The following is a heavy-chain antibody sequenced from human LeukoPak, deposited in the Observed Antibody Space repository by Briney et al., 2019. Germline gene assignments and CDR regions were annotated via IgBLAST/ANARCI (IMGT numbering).Heavy chain of an antibody. CDR3: AKDRRAGSYDY. J-gene: IGHJ4*02. CDR2: ISSTDVAT. V-gene: IGHV3-23*01. D-gene: IGHD3-10*01. CDR1: RFTFSSYA. Sequence: GGSLRLSCAASRFTFSSYAISWVRQAPGKGLEWVSTISSTDVATYYADSVKGRFTISRDNSKNTLYLQMNSLRAEDTAVYYCAKDRRAGSYDYWGQGTLVTVSS.